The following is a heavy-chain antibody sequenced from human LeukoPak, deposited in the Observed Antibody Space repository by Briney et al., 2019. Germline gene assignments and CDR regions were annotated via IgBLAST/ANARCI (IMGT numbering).Heavy chain of an antibody. CDR3: ARGGETNWNPKSYYYYYYMDV. J-gene: IGHJ6*03. Sequence: ASVKVSCKASGYTFTSYYMHWVRQAPGKGLEWMGIINPSGGSTSYAQKFQGRVTMTRDTSTSTVYMELSSLRSEDTAVYYCARGGETNWNPKSYYYYYYMDVWGKGTTVTVSS. D-gene: IGHD1-1*01. V-gene: IGHV1-46*01. CDR2: INPSGGST. CDR1: GYTFTSYY.